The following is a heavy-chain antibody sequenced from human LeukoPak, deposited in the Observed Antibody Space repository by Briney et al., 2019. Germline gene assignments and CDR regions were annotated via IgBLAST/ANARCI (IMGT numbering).Heavy chain of an antibody. V-gene: IGHV3-9*01. D-gene: IGHD6-19*01. CDR3: VRSRDSGWFDGFYS. CDR1: GFTFDDYA. J-gene: IGHJ3*02. CDR2: ITWNSGRI. Sequence: RGGSLRFSCAASGFTFDDYAMHGVREAPGRGLEWVSGITWNSGRIGYAESVKGRFTISRDNAKKSLYLQMNSLRAEDTALYYCVRSRDSGWFDGFYSWGQRTMGTVSS.